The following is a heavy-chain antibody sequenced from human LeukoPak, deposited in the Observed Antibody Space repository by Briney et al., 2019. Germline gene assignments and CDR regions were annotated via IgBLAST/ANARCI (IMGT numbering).Heavy chain of an antibody. CDR3: ARRGHNWNYVDY. CDR1: GFTFSSYG. D-gene: IGHD1-7*01. V-gene: IGHV3-33*01. J-gene: IGHJ4*02. CDR2: IWYDGSSK. Sequence: GGSLRLSCAASGFTFSSYGMHWVRQAPGKGLEWVAVIWYDGSSKYYADSVNGRFTISRDNSKNTLYLQMNSLRAEDTAVYYCARRGHNWNYVDYWGQGTLVTVSS.